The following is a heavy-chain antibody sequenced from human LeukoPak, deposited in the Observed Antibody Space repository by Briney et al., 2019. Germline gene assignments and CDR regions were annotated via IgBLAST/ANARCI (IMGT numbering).Heavy chain of an antibody. D-gene: IGHD1-26*01. Sequence: ASVKVSCKASGYSFTGYYIHWVRQAPGQGLAWMGWINPYSGDTTYAQKFQGRLTLTRDTSISTAYMELSRLRSDDTAVYYCAIWGVGAINFDYWGQGTLVTVSS. CDR1: GYSFTGYY. CDR3: AIWGVGAINFDY. V-gene: IGHV1-2*02. CDR2: INPYSGDT. J-gene: IGHJ4*02.